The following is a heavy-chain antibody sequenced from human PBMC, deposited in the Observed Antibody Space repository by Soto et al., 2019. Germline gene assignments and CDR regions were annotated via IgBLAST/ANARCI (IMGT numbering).Heavy chain of an antibody. V-gene: IGHV3-23*01. CDR1: GFTFSSYA. Sequence: EVQLLESGGGLVQPGGSLRLSCAASGFTFSSYAMSWVRQAPGKGLEWVSAISGSGGSTYYADSVKGRFTIPRDNSKNTLYLQMNSLRAEDTAVYYCAKDLVRVLWWELLQPDYWGQGTLVTVSS. D-gene: IGHD1-26*01. J-gene: IGHJ4*02. CDR2: ISGSGGST. CDR3: AKDLVRVLWWELLQPDY.